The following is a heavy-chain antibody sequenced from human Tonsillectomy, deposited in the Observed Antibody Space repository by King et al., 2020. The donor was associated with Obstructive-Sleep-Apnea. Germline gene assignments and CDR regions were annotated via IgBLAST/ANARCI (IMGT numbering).Heavy chain of an antibody. CDR2: INSVGSST. CDR3: ARDNYGLAFDI. J-gene: IGHJ3*02. Sequence: VQLVESGGGLVQPGVSLRLSCAASVFTFSSYWMHWVRQAPGKGLVWVSRINSVGSSTSYADSVKGRFTISRDNAKNTLYLQMNSLSAEDTAVYYCARDNYGLAFDIWGQGTMVTVSS. D-gene: IGHD4-17*01. V-gene: IGHV3-74*01. CDR1: VFTFSSYW.